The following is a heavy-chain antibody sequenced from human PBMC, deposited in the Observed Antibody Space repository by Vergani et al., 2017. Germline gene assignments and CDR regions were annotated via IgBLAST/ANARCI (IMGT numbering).Heavy chain of an antibody. CDR2: IYPGDSDT. D-gene: IGHD6-13*01. J-gene: IGHJ4*02. CDR3: ARPGRVSSSWYEPFDY. Sequence: EVQLVQSGAEVKKPGESLTISCKGSGYSFTSYWIGWVRQMPGKGLEWMGIIYPGDSDTRYSPSFQGQVTISADKSISTAYLQWSSLKASDTAMYYCARPGRVSSSWYEPFDYWGQGTLVTVSS. V-gene: IGHV5-51*01. CDR1: GYSFTSYW.